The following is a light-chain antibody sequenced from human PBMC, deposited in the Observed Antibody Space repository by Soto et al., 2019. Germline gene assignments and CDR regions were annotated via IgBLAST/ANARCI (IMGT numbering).Light chain of an antibody. CDR1: QSISSW. J-gene: IGKJ2*01. Sequence: IQMTQSPSTLSASVGDRVTITCRASQSISSWLAWYQQKPGKAPKLLIYDASSLESGVPSRFSGSGSGTEFTLTLSSLQPDDFATYYCQQYNSYSHTFGQGTKLEIK. CDR3: QQYNSYSHT. CDR2: DAS. V-gene: IGKV1-5*01.